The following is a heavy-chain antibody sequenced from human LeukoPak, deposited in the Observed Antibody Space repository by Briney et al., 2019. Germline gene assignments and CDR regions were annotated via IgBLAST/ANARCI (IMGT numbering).Heavy chain of an antibody. CDR2: ISWNSGSI. D-gene: IGHD3-10*01. Sequence: TGGSLRLSCAASGFTFDDYAMHWVRQAPGKGLEWVSGISWNSGSIGYADSVKGRFTISRDNAKNSLYLQMNSLRAEDTALYYCAKDLHPYYGSGSHFDYWGQGTLVTVSS. V-gene: IGHV3-9*01. CDR3: AKDLHPYYGSGSHFDY. J-gene: IGHJ4*02. CDR1: GFTFDDYA.